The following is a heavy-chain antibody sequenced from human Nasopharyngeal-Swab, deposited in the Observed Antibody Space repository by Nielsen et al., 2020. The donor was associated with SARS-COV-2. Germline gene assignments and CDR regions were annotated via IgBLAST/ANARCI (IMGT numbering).Heavy chain of an antibody. V-gene: IGHV4-39*01. CDR3: ARHSRVTTVVVVTLFDY. D-gene: IGHD3-22*01. Sequence: SDPLSPPFTLSGSSITANNYNWAWIRQPPGKGLEWIGSITYRGPTFYTPSLKSRFSISVAASQNQFSLNLWSVTAADTAVFYCARHSRVTTVVVVTLFDYWGRGSLVTVSS. CDR2: ITYRGPT. CDR1: GSSITANNYN. J-gene: IGHJ4*02.